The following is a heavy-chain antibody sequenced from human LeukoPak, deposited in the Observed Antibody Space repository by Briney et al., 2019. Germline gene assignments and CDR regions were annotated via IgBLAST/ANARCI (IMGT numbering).Heavy chain of an antibody. Sequence: SETLSLTCTVSGGSISSSSYDWGWIRQPPGKGLEWIGSIYYSGSTYYNPSLKSRVTISVDTSKNQFSLKLSSVTAADTAVYYRARETLAVAIAYYYGMDVWGQGTTVTVSS. D-gene: IGHD6-19*01. V-gene: IGHV4-39*07. CDR2: IYYSGST. CDR1: GGSISSSSYD. CDR3: ARETLAVAIAYYYGMDV. J-gene: IGHJ6*02.